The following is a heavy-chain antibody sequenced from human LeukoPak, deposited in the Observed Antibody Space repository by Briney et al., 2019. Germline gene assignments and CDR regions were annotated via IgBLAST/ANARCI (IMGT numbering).Heavy chain of an antibody. D-gene: IGHD6-6*01. CDR3: SSWGSTSGDSSDDF. J-gene: IGHJ4*02. Sequence: GGSLRLSCVASGLTIRNAYMTWVREAPGKGLEWVGRIRSKTDGGTTEYAAPVRGRFTISRDDSENTIYLQMNSLQIEDAAVYYCSSWGSTSGDSSDDFWGQGTLVTVSS. V-gene: IGHV3-15*01. CDR1: GLTIRNAY. CDR2: IRSKTDGGTT.